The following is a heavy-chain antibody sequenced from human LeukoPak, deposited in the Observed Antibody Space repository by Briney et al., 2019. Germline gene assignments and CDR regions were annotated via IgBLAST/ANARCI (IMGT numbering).Heavy chain of an antibody. CDR1: GFTFSNYG. CDR2: IWYDGSNK. V-gene: IGHV3-33*03. J-gene: IGHJ4*02. CDR3: VKDRGVAFDY. D-gene: IGHD3-10*01. Sequence: PGGSLRLSCAAFGFTFSNYGMHWVRQAPGKGLEWVAVIWYDGSNKYYADSVKGRFTISRDNSKNTLYLQMSSLRAEDTAVYYCVKDRGVAFDYWGQGTLVTVSS.